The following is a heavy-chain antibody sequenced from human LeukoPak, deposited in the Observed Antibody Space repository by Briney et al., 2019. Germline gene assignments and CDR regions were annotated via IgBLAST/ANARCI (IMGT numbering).Heavy chain of an antibody. D-gene: IGHD6-19*01. CDR2: ISGGGGTT. J-gene: IGHJ4*02. Sequence: GGSLRLSCAASGFTFSSYAMTWVRQAPGKGLEWVSAISGGGGTTYYADSVKGRFTISRANSKNTLYLQMNSLRAEDTAVYYCARPPSSGWIYYFDYWGQGTLVTVSS. CDR3: ARPPSSGWIYYFDY. V-gene: IGHV3-23*01. CDR1: GFTFSSYA.